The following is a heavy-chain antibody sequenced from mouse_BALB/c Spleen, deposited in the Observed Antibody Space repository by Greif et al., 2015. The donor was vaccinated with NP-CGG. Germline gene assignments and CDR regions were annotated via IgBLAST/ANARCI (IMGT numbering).Heavy chain of an antibody. J-gene: IGHJ4*01. D-gene: IGHD4-1*01. CDR2: IDPENGDT. CDR3: SRVITGDYYAMDY. V-gene: IGHV14-4*02. CDR1: GFNIKDYY. Sequence: VQLQQSGAELMRSGASVKLSCTASGFNIKDYYMHWVKQRPEQGLEWIGWIDPENGDTEYAPKFQGKATMTADTSSNPAYLQLSSLTSEDTAVYYCSRVITGDYYAMDYWGQGTSVTVSS.